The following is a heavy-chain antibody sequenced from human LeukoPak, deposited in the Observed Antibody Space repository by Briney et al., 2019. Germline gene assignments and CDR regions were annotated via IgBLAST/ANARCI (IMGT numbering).Heavy chain of an antibody. CDR2: IYYSGTT. Sequence: SETLFLTCNVSGGSFRNYYWSWVRQPPGKGLEWIGYIYYSGTTNYNPSLESRVTISVDTSKNQFSLNLSSVTAADTAVYYCARDGGYASASYIWGQGTMVTVSS. J-gene: IGHJ3*02. CDR1: GGSFRNYY. CDR3: ARDGGYASASYI. V-gene: IGHV4-59*01. D-gene: IGHD3-10*01.